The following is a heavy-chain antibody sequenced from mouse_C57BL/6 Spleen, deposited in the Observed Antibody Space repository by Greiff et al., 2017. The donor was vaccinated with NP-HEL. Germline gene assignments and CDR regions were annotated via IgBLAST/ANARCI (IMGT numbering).Heavy chain of an antibody. Sequence: VKLLESGAELARPGASVKLSCKASGYTFTSYGISWVKQRTGQGLEWIGEIYPRSGNTYYNEKFKGKATLTADKSSSTAYMELRSLTSEDSAVYFCAFYYDYDGYWGQGTTLTVSS. CDR3: AFYYDYDGY. CDR1: GYTFTSYG. J-gene: IGHJ2*01. CDR2: IYPRSGNT. D-gene: IGHD2-4*01. V-gene: IGHV1-81*01.